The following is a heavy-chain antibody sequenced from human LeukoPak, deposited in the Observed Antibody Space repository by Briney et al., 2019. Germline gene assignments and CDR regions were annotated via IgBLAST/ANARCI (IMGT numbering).Heavy chain of an antibody. CDR3: ARTRRGVAVAVGEPFDP. V-gene: IGHV1-2*02. CDR2: INPNSGGT. J-gene: IGHJ5*02. D-gene: IGHD6-19*01. Sequence: GASVKVSCKASGYTFTGYYMHWVRQAPGQGLEWMGWINPNSGGTNYAQKFQGRVTMTRDTSISTAYMELSRLRSDDTAVYYCARTRRGVAVAVGEPFDPWGQGTLVTVSS. CDR1: GYTFTGYY.